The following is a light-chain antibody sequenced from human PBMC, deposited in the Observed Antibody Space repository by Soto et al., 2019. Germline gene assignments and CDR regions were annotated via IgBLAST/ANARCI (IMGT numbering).Light chain of an antibody. Sequence: QSVLTQPPSASGSPGQSVTISCTGTSSDVGGYNYVSWYQQHPGKAPKLMIYEVTKRPSGVPDRFSASKSGNTASLTVSGLQAEDEADYYCSSYAGSNNLVFGTGTKVPVL. V-gene: IGLV2-8*01. CDR2: EVT. J-gene: IGLJ1*01. CDR3: SSYAGSNNLV. CDR1: SSDVGGYNY.